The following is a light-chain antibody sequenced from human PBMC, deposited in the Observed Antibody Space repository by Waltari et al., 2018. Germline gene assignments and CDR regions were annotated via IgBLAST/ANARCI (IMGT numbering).Light chain of an antibody. CDR3: QQYGSSLTWT. J-gene: IGKJ1*01. CDR2: GAS. Sequence: EIVLTQSPGTLSLSPGERATLSCRASQSVSSSYLAWYQQTPGQAPRPLIYGASSRATGIPDRFSGSGSGTDFTLTISRLEPEDFAVYYCQQYGSSLTWTFGQGTKVEIK. V-gene: IGKV3-20*01. CDR1: QSVSSSY.